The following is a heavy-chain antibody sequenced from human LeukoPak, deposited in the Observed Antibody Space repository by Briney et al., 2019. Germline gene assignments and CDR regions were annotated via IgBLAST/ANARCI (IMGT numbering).Heavy chain of an antibody. Sequence: GGSLRLSCAASGVTVSNNYMNWVRQAPGKGLELVSLIYSGGSTYYADSVKGRFTISRDNSKNTLYLQMNSLRAEDTAVYYCARDPPAVAANTYGWGQGTLVTVSS. CDR2: IYSGGST. CDR1: GVTVSNNY. CDR3: ARDPPAVAANTYG. D-gene: IGHD6-6*01. V-gene: IGHV3-66*01. J-gene: IGHJ4*02.